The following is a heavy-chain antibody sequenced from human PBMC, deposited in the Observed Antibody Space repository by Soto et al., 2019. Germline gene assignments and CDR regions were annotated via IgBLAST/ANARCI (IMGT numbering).Heavy chain of an antibody. CDR2: ISYDETNK. J-gene: IGHJ4*02. V-gene: IGHV3-30*18. Sequence: QVQLVESGGGVVQPGRSLRLSCTTSGFSFSSYGMNWVRQAPGKGLEWVAMISYDETNKYYADSVKGRFTISRDNSKNTLYLQMNSLRIEYTAVYYCAKDWGTYYYGAGSSHWGQGTLVTVSS. CDR3: AKDWGTYYYGAGSSH. CDR1: GFSFSSYG. D-gene: IGHD3-10*01.